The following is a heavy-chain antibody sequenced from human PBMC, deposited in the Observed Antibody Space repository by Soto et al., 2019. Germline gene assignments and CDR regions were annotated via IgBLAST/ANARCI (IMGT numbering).Heavy chain of an antibody. D-gene: IGHD3-10*01. Sequence: GSLRLSCAASGFTFSSYAMSWVRQAPGKGLEWVSAISGSGGSTSYADSVKGRFTISRDNSKNTLYLQMNGLRAEDTAVYYCAKFVSVRGVMPSWGQGTLVTVSS. V-gene: IGHV3-23*01. J-gene: IGHJ5*02. CDR1: GFTFSSYA. CDR3: AKFVSVRGVMPS. CDR2: ISGSGGST.